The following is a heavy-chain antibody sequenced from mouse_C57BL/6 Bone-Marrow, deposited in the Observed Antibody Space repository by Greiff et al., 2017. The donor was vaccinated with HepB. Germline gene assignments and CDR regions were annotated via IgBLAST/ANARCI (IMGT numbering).Heavy chain of an antibody. Sequence: VQLKQSVAELVRPGASVKLSCTASGFNIKNTYMHWVKQRPEQGLEWIGRIDPANGNTKYAPKFQGKATITADTSSNTAYLQLSSLTSEDTAIYYGARIGGSSYSPCAMDYWGQGTSVTVSS. D-gene: IGHD1-1*01. CDR2: IDPANGNT. CDR3: ARIGGSSYSPCAMDY. CDR1: GFNIKNTY. V-gene: IGHV14-3*01. J-gene: IGHJ4*01.